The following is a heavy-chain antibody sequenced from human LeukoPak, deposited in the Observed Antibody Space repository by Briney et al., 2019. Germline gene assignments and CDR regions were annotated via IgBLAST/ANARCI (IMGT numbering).Heavy chain of an antibody. Sequence: PSETLSLTCTVSGGSISSGSYYWGWIRQPPGKGLEWIGSIYYSGSTYYNPSLKSRVTISVDTSKNQFSLKLSSVTAADTAVYYCARHTSKIIAVAGPFDYWGQGTLVTVSS. CDR3: ARHTSKIIAVAGPFDY. D-gene: IGHD6-19*01. J-gene: IGHJ4*02. CDR1: GGSISSGSYY. V-gene: IGHV4-39*01. CDR2: IYYSGST.